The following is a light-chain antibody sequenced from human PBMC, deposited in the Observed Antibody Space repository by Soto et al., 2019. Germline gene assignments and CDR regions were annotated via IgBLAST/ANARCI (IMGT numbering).Light chain of an antibody. CDR2: DAS. V-gene: IGKV1-5*01. CDR3: QQYNSYWM. J-gene: IGKJ1*01. CDR1: QNIDDY. Sequence: DIQMTQSPSTLSASVGDRVTITCRASQNIDDYLAWYQQKPGKAPKLLIYDASNLESGVPSRFSGSGSGTEFTLTISSLQPDDFATYYCQQYNSYWMFXLGTKVDIK.